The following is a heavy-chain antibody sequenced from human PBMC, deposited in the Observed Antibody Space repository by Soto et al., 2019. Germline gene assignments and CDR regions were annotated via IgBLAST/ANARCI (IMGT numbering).Heavy chain of an antibody. CDR2: INHSGST. D-gene: IGHD3-10*01. J-gene: IGHJ4*02. V-gene: IGHV4-34*01. Sequence: SETLSLTCAVYGGSFSGYYWSWIRQPPGKGLEWIGEINHSGSTNYNPSPKSRVTISVDTSKNQFSLKLSSVTAADTAVYYCAGRNYYGSGSYSPFDYWGQGTLVTVSS. CDR3: AGRNYYGSGSYSPFDY. CDR1: GGSFSGYY.